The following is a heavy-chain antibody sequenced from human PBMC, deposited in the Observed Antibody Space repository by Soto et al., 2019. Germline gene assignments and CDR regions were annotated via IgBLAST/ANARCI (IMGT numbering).Heavy chain of an antibody. J-gene: IGHJ6*02. D-gene: IGHD6-25*01. V-gene: IGHV3-21*01. CDR2: ISSSSSYI. Sequence: EVQLVESGGGLVKPGGSLRLSCAASGFTFSSYSMNWVRQAPGKGLEWVSSISSSSSYIYYADSVKGRFTISRDNAKNSLYLQMNSLRAQDTAVYYCARDRGVAACEGYGMDVWGQGTTVTVSS. CDR3: ARDRGVAACEGYGMDV. CDR1: GFTFSSYS.